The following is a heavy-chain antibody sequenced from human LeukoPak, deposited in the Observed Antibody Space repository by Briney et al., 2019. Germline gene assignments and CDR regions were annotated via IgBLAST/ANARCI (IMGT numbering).Heavy chain of an antibody. CDR3: TRDEDEELVRDY. V-gene: IGHV3-48*03. J-gene: IGHJ4*02. CDR2: ISSSGTTI. Sequence: GGSLRLSCAASGFTFSSYEMNWVRQAPGKGLEWVSYISSSGTTIYYADSVKGRFTISRDNAKNSLYLQMNSLRADDTAVYYCTRDEDEELVRDYWGQGTLVTVSS. D-gene: IGHD6-13*01. CDR1: GFTFSSYE.